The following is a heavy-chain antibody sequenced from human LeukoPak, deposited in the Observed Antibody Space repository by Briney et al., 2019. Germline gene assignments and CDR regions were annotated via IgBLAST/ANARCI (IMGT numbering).Heavy chain of an antibody. CDR1: GFTFSGSA. Sequence: GGSLRLSCAASGFTFSGSAMHWVRQASGKGLEWVGRIRTKASDYATVYAASVKGRFTISRDDSKDTVYLQMDSLKTEDTAVYFCTRGIAATGFETNWFDPWGQGTLVTVSS. J-gene: IGHJ5*02. V-gene: IGHV3-73*01. CDR2: IRTKASDYAT. CDR3: TRGIAATGFETNWFDP. D-gene: IGHD6-13*01.